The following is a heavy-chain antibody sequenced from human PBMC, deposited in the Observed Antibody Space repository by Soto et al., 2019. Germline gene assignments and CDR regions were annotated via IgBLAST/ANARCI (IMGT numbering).Heavy chain of an antibody. D-gene: IGHD2-2*01. CDR1: GFTFSTYT. CDR3: ARVSVVPAAFSGGLEP. CDR2: ISDSGSYI. Sequence: EVQLVESGGGLVKPGGSLRLSCAASGFTFSTYTMNWVRQAPGKGLEWVATISDSGSYIYYADSVKGRFTISRDNAKNSLSLQMNSLRAEDTAIYYCARVSVVPAAFSGGLEPWGQGTAVTVSS. J-gene: IGHJ5*02. V-gene: IGHV3-21*01.